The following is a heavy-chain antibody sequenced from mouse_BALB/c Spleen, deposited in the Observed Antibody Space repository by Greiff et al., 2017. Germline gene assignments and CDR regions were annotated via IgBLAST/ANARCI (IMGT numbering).Heavy chain of an antibody. CDR3: ARLPHFDY. CDR2: ISDGGSYT. CDR1: GFTFSDYY. Sequence: EVKLMESGGGLVKPGGSLKLSCAASGFTFSDYYMYWVRQTPEKRLEWVATISDGGSYTYYPDSVKGRFTISRDNAKNTLYLQMSSLRSEDTAMYYCARLPHFDYWGQGTTLTVSS. J-gene: IGHJ2*01. V-gene: IGHV5-4*02.